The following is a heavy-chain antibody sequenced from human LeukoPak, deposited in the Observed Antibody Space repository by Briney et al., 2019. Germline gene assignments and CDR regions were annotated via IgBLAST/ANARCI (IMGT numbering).Heavy chain of an antibody. V-gene: IGHV3-23*01. CDR3: AKGGRLNGLGV. J-gene: IGHJ6*02. Sequence: GGSLRLSCAASGFTFSSSAMSWVRQAPGKGLEWVSVISGSGGITDYADSVKGRFTISRDNAKNTLYLGVNSLRPEDTAVYYCAKGGRLNGLGVWGQGTTVTVSS. D-gene: IGHD3-16*01. CDR2: ISGSGGIT. CDR1: GFTFSSSA.